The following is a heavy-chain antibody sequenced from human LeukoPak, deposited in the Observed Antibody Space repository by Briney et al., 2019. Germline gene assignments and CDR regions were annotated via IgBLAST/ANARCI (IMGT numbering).Heavy chain of an antibody. CDR2: IIPIFGKA. J-gene: IGHJ4*02. Sequence: PPASVTVSCKASGDTFSSYAISWVRQAPGQGLEWMGGIIPIFGKANYAQKFQGRVTITADESTSTAYMELSSLRSEDTAVYYSARAEDDILTGYSTLDYWGQGTLVTVSS. CDR3: ARAEDDILTGYSTLDY. D-gene: IGHD3-9*01. CDR1: GDTFSSYA. V-gene: IGHV1-69*01.